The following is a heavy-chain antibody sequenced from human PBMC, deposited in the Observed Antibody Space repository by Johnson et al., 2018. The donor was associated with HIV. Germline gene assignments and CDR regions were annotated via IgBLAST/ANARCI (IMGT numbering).Heavy chain of an antibody. CDR1: GLTVSSSY. D-gene: IGHD3-10*01. Sequence: VQLVESVGGLVQPGGSLRLSCATSGLTVSSSYMSWVRQAPGKGLEWVSVIYSGGSTYYADSVKGRFTISRDNSKNTLYLQMNSLRAEDTAVYYCARSLGVGAFDIWGQGTMVTVSS. J-gene: IGHJ3*02. CDR2: IYSGGST. V-gene: IGHV3-66*01. CDR3: ARSLGVGAFDI.